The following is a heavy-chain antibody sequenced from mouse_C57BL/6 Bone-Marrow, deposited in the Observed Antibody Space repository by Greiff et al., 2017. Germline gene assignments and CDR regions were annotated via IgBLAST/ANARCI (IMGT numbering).Heavy chain of an antibody. J-gene: IGHJ3*01. CDR1: GYAFSSSW. CDR3: AREVYYGSSYDY. D-gene: IGHD1-1*01. Sequence: QVQLQQSGPELVKPGASVKISCKASGYAFSSSWMNWVKQRPGKGLEWIGRIYPGDGDTNYNGKFKGKATLTADKSSSTAYMLLSSLTSEDSAVYFCAREVYYGSSYDYWGQGTLVTVSA. CDR2: IYPGDGDT. V-gene: IGHV1-82*01.